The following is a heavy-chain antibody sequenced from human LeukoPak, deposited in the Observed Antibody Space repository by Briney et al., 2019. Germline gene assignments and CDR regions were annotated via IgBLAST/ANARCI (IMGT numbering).Heavy chain of an antibody. CDR3: AKDATYYYDSSGYYFWPFDY. V-gene: IGHV3-23*01. D-gene: IGHD3-22*01. J-gene: IGHJ4*02. Sequence: PRGSLRLSCAASGFTFSSYAMSWVRPAPGKGREWVSAISGSGGSTYYADSAKGPFTISRDNSKNTLYLQMNSLRAEDTAVYYCAKDATYYYDSSGYYFWPFDYWGQGTLVTVSS. CDR2: ISGSGGST. CDR1: GFTFSSYA.